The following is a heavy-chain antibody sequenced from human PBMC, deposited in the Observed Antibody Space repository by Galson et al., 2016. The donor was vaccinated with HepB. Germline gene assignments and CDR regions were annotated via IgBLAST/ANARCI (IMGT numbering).Heavy chain of an antibody. CDR2: TDYRGAT. D-gene: IGHD1-26*01. J-gene: IGHJ6*02. CDR1: GGSMIRYY. Sequence: TLSLTCAISGGSMIRYYWSWIRQAPGKGLEWLGLTDYRGATTYSPSLKGRVTIALNTSKRQLSLNLTSVTAEDKAGYYCAREGQLERRGDENPYGLDFWGQGTTVTVSS. V-gene: IGHV4-59*01. CDR3: AREGQLERRGDENPYGLDF.